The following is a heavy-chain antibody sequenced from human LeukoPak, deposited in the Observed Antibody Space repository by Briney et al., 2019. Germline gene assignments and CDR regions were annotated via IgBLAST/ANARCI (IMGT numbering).Heavy chain of an antibody. CDR1: GYTFTGYY. CDR3: ARVLSPFSATTSYYFDY. CDR2: INPNSGGT. Sequence: ASVKVSCKASGYTFTGYYMHWVRQAPGQGLEWMGWINPNSGGTNYAQKFQGWVTMTRDTSISTAYMELSRLRSDDTAVYYCARVLSPFSATTSYYFDYWGQGTLVTVSS. D-gene: IGHD5-12*01. J-gene: IGHJ4*02. V-gene: IGHV1-2*04.